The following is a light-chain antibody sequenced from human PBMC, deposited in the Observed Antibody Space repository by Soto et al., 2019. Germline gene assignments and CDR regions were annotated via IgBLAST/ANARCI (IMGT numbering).Light chain of an antibody. V-gene: IGKV2-30*01. Sequence: DVVMTQSPLSLPVTLGQPASISCRSSQSLVYSYGNTYLNWFHQRPGQSPRRLIYKVSNRDSGVPDRFSGSGSGTDFTLKISRVEAEDVGVYYCMQGTYWPRLTFGGGTKVDIK. CDR3: MQGTYWPRLT. CDR1: QSLVYSYGNTY. CDR2: KVS. J-gene: IGKJ4*01.